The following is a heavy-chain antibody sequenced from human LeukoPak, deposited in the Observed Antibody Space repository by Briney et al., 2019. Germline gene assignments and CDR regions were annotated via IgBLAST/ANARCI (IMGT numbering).Heavy chain of an antibody. CDR1: GGSFSGYY. CDR3: ARSGSGSYIPGQMDAFDI. J-gene: IGHJ3*02. D-gene: IGHD1-26*01. Sequence: SETLSLTCTVYGGSFSGYYWSWIRQPPGRGLEWIGEINHSGSINYNPSLKSRVTISVDTSKNQFSLKLSSVTAADTAVYYCARSGSGSYIPGQMDAFDIWGQGTMVTVSS. V-gene: IGHV4-34*01. CDR2: INHSGSI.